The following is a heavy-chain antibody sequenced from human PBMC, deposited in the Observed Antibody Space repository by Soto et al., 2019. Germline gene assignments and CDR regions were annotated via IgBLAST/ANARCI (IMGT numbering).Heavy chain of an antibody. J-gene: IGHJ6*02. CDR3: ARDPPKVGLRNSYSYGMDV. V-gene: IGHV3-21*01. CDR2: MSSSSSYI. Sequence: PGGSLRLSCAASGFTFSSYSMNWVRQAPGKGLEWVSSMSSSSSYIYYADSVKGRFTISRDNAKNSLYLQMNSLRAEDTAVYYCARDPPKVGLRNSYSYGMDVWGQGTTVTV. D-gene: IGHD2-2*03. CDR1: GFTFSSYS.